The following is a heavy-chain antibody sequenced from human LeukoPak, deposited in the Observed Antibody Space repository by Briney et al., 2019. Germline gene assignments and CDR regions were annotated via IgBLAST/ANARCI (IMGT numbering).Heavy chain of an antibody. CDR2: IIPMSGTI. J-gene: IGHJ6*03. CDR3: ARDCSSASCYERGSYFYFYMDI. D-gene: IGHD2-2*01. Sequence: SVKVSCKASGGTFTNYAFSWVRQAPGQGLEWMGRIIPMSGTIYYAQKFQGRVTITADRSTNTAYMELNSLRSEDTAVIYCARDCSSASCYERGSYFYFYMDIWGSETSVTVSS. CDR1: GGTFTNYA. V-gene: IGHV1-69*06.